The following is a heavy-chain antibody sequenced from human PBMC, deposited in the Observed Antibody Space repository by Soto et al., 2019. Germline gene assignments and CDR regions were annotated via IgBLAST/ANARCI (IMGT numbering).Heavy chain of an antibody. D-gene: IGHD2-21*01. Sequence: EVQLVESGGGLVKPGGSLRLSCAASGLTFSNAWMSWVRQAPGKGLEWVGRVKSKTDSETTNYAAPVKGRFTISXXXXXXXXXXXXXXXXXXXXAXXXXXXXVGQSSLWFGSWGQGTXVTVS. CDR3: XXXVGQSSLWFGS. V-gene: IGHV3-15*01. CDR2: VKSKTDSETT. J-gene: IGHJ5*02. CDR1: GLTFSNAW.